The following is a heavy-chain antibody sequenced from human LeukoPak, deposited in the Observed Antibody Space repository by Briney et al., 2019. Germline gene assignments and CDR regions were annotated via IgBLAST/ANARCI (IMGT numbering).Heavy chain of an antibody. D-gene: IGHD3-22*01. Sequence: SETLSLTCAVYGGSFSLYYWTWIRQPPGKGLEWIGEINHSGSTNYNPSLMGRVTISVDTSRTQFSLKLSSVSAADTAVYYCAHSVFYDSTAAYWGQGTLVAVS. J-gene: IGHJ4*02. V-gene: IGHV4-34*01. CDR1: GGSFSLYY. CDR3: AHSVFYDSTAAY. CDR2: INHSGST.